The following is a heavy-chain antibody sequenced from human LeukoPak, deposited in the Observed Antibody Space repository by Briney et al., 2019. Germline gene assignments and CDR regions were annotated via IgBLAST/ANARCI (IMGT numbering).Heavy chain of an antibody. CDR2: INDSGST. D-gene: IGHD7-27*01. V-gene: IGHV4-34*01. CDR1: GGSFSGYY. J-gene: IGHJ6*03. CDR3: ARVAGDPIYYYYYMDV. Sequence: SXXQSLTCAVYGGSFSGYYWRWVRQSAGKGMEWIGEINDSGSTNYDPSLKSRLTISVDTSKNQISLKLTSVTAADTAVYYCARVAGDPIYYYYYMDVWGKGTTVTVSS.